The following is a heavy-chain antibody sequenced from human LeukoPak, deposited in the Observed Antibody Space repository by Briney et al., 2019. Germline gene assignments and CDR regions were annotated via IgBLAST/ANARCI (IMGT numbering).Heavy chain of an antibody. D-gene: IGHD3-10*02. CDR3: AELGITMIGGV. V-gene: IGHV3-48*03. J-gene: IGHJ6*04. CDR2: ISWNSGSI. Sequence: GGSLRLSCAASGFTFSSYEMNWVRQAPGKGLEWVSGISWNSGSIAYADSVKGRFTISRDNAKNSLYLQMNSLRAEDTAVYYCAELGITMIGGVWGKGTTVTISS. CDR1: GFTFSSYE.